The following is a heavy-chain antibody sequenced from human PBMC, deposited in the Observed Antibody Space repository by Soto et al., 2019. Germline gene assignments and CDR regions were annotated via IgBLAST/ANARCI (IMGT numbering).Heavy chain of an antibody. CDR1: GYTFTGYY. J-gene: IGHJ6*02. D-gene: IGHD3-22*01. Sequence: ASVKVSCKASGYTFTGYYMHWVRQAPGQGLEWMGWINPNSGGANYAQKFRGWVTMTRDTSISTAYMELSRLRSDDTAVYYCASSANGGYLGYYYGMDVWGQGTTVTVSS. V-gene: IGHV1-2*04. CDR3: ASSANGGYLGYYYGMDV. CDR2: INPNSGGA.